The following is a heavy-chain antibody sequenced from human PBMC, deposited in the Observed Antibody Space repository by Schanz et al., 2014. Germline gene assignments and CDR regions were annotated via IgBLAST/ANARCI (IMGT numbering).Heavy chain of an antibody. CDR3: ARDRRFFDRDDLYYFDS. Sequence: QIQLVQSGPEVKKPGATVKVSCKASGYIFINSGISWVRQAPGQGLEWMGWISVYNHNKEYDQKFQGRVTMTTDTSTSTAYMALTDLRSDDTAVYYCARDRRFFDRDDLYYFDSLGQGTLVTVSS. D-gene: IGHD3-3*01. CDR2: ISVYNHNK. J-gene: IGHJ4*02. CDR1: GYIFINSG. V-gene: IGHV1-18*01.